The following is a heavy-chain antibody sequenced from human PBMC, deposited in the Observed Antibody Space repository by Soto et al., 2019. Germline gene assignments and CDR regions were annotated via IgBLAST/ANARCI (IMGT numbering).Heavy chain of an antibody. Sequence: SGGSLRPSCAASGFTFSNAWLSWVRQAPGKGLEWVGRIKSKTDGGTTDYTAPVKGRFTISRDDSKNTLYLQMNSLKIEDTAVYYCTTGSTSTKNYWGQGTLVTVSS. V-gene: IGHV3-15*01. CDR2: IKSKTDGGTT. D-gene: IGHD6-6*01. J-gene: IGHJ4*02. CDR3: TTGSTSTKNY. CDR1: GFTFSNAW.